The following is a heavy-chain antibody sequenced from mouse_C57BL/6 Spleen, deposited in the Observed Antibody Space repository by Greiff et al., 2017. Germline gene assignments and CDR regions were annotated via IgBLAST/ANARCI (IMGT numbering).Heavy chain of an antibody. CDR1: GYTFTSYW. CDR2: IDPNSGGN. D-gene: IGHD1-1*01. Sequence: VKLQQPGAELVKPGASVKLSCKASGYTFTSYWMHWVKQRPGRGLEWIGRIDPNSGGNKYNEKFTSKATLTVDKPSSTAYMQLSSLTSEDSAVYYGARYRYCSSYGFAYWGQGTLVTVSA. V-gene: IGHV1-72*01. J-gene: IGHJ3*01. CDR3: ARYRYCSSYGFAY.